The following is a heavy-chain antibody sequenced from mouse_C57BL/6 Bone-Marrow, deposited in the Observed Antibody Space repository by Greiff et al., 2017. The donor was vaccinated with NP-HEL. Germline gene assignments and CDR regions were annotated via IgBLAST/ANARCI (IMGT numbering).Heavy chain of an antibody. CDR2: INPYNGGT. D-gene: IGHD1-1*01. CDR3: ASHYYGSFYWYFDV. J-gene: IGHJ1*03. V-gene: IGHV1-19*01. CDR1: GYTFTDYY. Sequence: EVQLQQSGPVLVKPGASVKMSCKASGYTFTDYYMNWVKQSHGKSLEWIGVINPYNGGTSYNQKFKGKATLTVDKSSSTAYMELNSLTSEDSAVYYCASHYYGSFYWYFDVWGTGTTVTVSS.